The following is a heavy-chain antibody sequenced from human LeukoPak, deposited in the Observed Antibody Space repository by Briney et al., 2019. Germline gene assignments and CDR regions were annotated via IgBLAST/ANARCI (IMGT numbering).Heavy chain of an antibody. Sequence: GGSLRLSCAASGFTVSSNYMSWVRQAPGEGLEWVSVIYSGGSTYYAESVKGRFTISRDNSKNTLYLQMNSLRAEDTAVYYCARGIGGGWYRYWGQGTLVTVSS. CDR2: IYSGGST. J-gene: IGHJ4*02. CDR3: ARGIGGGWYRY. D-gene: IGHD6-19*01. V-gene: IGHV3-66*01. CDR1: GFTVSSNY.